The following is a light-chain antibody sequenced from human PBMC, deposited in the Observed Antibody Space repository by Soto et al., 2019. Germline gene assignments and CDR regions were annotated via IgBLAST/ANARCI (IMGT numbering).Light chain of an antibody. Sequence: DIQMTQSPSSLSASVGDRVTITCRASQSISSYLNWYQQKPGKAPKLLIYAASSLQSGVPSRFRGSGSGTDFTLTISSLRPEDFATYYCQQSYSTPLTFGGGTKVEIK. CDR3: QQSYSTPLT. CDR2: AAS. V-gene: IGKV1-39*01. CDR1: QSISSY. J-gene: IGKJ4*01.